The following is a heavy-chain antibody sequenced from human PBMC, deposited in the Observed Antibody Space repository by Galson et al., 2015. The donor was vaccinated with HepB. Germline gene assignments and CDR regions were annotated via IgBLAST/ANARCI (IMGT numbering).Heavy chain of an antibody. D-gene: IGHD1-26*01. V-gene: IGHV5-10-1*01. CDR3: ARLGVGATVDYYYYGMDV. CDR1: GYSFTSYW. J-gene: IGHJ6*02. Sequence: QSGAEVKKPGESLRISCKGSGYSFTSYWISWVRQMPGKGLEWMVRIDPSDSYTNYSPSFQGHVTISADKSISTAYLQWSSLKASDTAMYYCARLGVGATVDYYYYGMDVWGQGTTVTVSS. CDR2: IDPSDSYT.